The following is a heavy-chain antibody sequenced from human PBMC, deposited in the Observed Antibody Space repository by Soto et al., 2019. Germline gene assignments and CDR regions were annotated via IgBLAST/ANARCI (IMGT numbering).Heavy chain of an antibody. CDR3: ARDSGRKYYDFWSGYDYGMDV. CDR2: ISYSGST. J-gene: IGHJ6*02. V-gene: IGHV4-59*01. Sequence: ETLSLSCTVSGGSISGDSWGWIRQSPGKGLEWIGYISYSGSTNYNPSLKSRVTISVDTSKNQFSLKLSSVTAADTAVYYCARDSGRKYYDFWSGYDYGMDVWGQGTTVTVSS. CDR1: GGSISGDS. D-gene: IGHD3-3*01.